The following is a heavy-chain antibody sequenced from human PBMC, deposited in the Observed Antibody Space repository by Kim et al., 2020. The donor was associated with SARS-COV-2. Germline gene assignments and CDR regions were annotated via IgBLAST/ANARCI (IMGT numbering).Heavy chain of an antibody. J-gene: IGHJ6*02. Sequence: GGSLRLSCAASGFTFSSYWMSWVRQAPGKGLEWVANIKQDGSEKYYVDSVKGRFTISRDKAKNSLYLQMNSLRAEDTAVYYCARDTVVTMVRGVILSYYYYYGMDVWGQGTTVTVSS. CDR1: GFTFSSYW. CDR2: IKQDGSEK. V-gene: IGHV3-7*03. D-gene: IGHD3-10*01. CDR3: ARDTVVTMVRGVILSYYYYYGMDV.